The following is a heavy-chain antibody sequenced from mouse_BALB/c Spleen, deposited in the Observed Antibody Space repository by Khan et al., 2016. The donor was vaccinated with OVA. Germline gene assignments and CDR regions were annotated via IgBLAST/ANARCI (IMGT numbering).Heavy chain of an antibody. CDR1: GFTFSSFG. J-gene: IGHJ1*01. V-gene: IGHV5-17*02. CDR2: VSFGSATI. D-gene: IGHD2-4*01. Sequence: EVELVESGGGLVQPGGSRKLSCAASGFTFSSFGMHWVRQAPEKGLEWVAYVSFGSATIYYADTVKGQFTISRDNPKNTLFLQMTSLRSEDTAIYYCARSLITTWYFDVWGAGTTVTVSS. CDR3: ARSLITTWYFDV.